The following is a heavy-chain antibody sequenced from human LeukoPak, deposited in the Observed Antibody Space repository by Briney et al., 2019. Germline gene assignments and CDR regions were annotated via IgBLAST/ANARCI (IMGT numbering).Heavy chain of an antibody. V-gene: IGHV4-59*01. J-gene: IGHJ4*02. CDR3: ARDLGYYDSSGYYLTAYYFDY. D-gene: IGHD3-22*01. Sequence: SETLSLTCTVSGGSISSYYWSWIRQPPGKVLEWIGYIYYTGSTNYNPSLKSRVTISVDTSKNQFSLKLSSVTAADTAIYYCARDLGYYDSSGYYLTAYYFDYWGQGTLVTVSS. CDR2: IYYTGST. CDR1: GGSISSYY.